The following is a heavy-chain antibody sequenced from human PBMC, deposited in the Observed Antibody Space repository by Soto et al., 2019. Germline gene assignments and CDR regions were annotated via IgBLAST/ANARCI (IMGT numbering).Heavy chain of an antibody. J-gene: IGHJ4*02. CDR3: AKQSYDFWSGYFGIFDY. CDR2: ISGSGGST. CDR1: GFTFSSYA. V-gene: IGHV3-23*01. D-gene: IGHD3-3*01. Sequence: EVQLLESGGGLVQPGGSLRLSCAASGFTFSSYAMSWVRQAPGKGLEWVSAISGSGGSTYYADSVKGRFTISRDNSKNTLYLQMNSLRAEDTAVYYCAKQSYDFWSGYFGIFDYWGQGTLVTVSS.